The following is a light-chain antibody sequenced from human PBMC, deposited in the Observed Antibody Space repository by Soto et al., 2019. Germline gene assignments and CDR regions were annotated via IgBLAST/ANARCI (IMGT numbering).Light chain of an antibody. J-gene: IGLJ2*01. V-gene: IGLV2-14*01. CDR1: SSDVGGYNY. CDR2: DVS. Sequence: QSALTQPASVSGSPGQSITIPCTGTSSDVGGYNYVSWYQQYPGQAPKLMIYDVSNRPSGVSNRFSASKSGNTASLTISGLQAEHEANYYCSSYTSSSTLVVFGGGTKLTVL. CDR3: SSYTSSSTLVV.